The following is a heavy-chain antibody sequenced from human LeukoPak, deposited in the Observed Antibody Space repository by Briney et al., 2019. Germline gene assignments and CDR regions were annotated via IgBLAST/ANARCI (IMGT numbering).Heavy chain of an antibody. CDR2: ISSSSYI. CDR3: AKGLWYYYDSSGYVDY. CDR1: GFTFSSYW. J-gene: IGHJ4*02. V-gene: IGHV3-21*01. Sequence: GGSLRLSCAASGFTFSSYWMTWVRQAPGKGLEWVSSISSSSYIYYADSVKGRFTISRDNAKNSLYLQMNSLRAEDTAVYYCAKGLWYYYDSSGYVDYWGQGTLVTVSS. D-gene: IGHD3-22*01.